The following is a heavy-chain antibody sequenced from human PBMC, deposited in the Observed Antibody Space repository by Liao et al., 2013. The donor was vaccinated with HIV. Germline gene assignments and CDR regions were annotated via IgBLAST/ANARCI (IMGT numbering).Heavy chain of an antibody. V-gene: IGHV4-61*02. D-gene: IGHD4-17*01. CDR1: GGSISSGDYY. Sequence: QVQLQESGPGLVKPSQTLSLTCTVSGGSISSGDYYWSWIRQPAGKGLEWIGRIYTSGSTNYNPSLKSRVTMSVDTSKNQFSLKLSSVTAADTAVYYCARTHTVTTNFDYWGQGTLVTVSS. CDR2: IYTSGST. J-gene: IGHJ4*02. CDR3: ARTHTVTTNFDY.